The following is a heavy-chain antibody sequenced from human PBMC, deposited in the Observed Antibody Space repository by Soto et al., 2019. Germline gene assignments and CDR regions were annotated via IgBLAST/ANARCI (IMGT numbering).Heavy chain of an antibody. CDR3: ARVGGIGAPPGTDY. J-gene: IGHJ4*02. D-gene: IGHD6-6*01. V-gene: IGHV1-69*01. Sequence: QLQLVQSGAEVKKPGSSVKVSCKASGGIFSSYAISWLRQAPGQGLEWMGAVIPILGQAYYAQDLQDRVSITADESTRTTYMELSSLRSEDTAVYFCARVGGIGAPPGTDYWGQGTLVTVSS. CDR1: GGIFSSYA. CDR2: VIPILGQA.